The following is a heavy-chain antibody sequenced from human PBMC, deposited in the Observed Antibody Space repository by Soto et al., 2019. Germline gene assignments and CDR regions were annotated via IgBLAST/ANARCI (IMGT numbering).Heavy chain of an antibody. Sequence: QVQLVQSGAEVKKPGASEKASCKASGYPFTSYYMHWVRRAPGQGLEWMGIINPSGRSTSYAQKFRCRVTLNRDTSTSAVYMELSSLRSEDTAVYYWARDTPGVSQCLIDYCGQGTLVRVSS. J-gene: IGHJ4*02. V-gene: IGHV1-46*03. CDR1: GYPFTSYY. D-gene: IGHD3-10*01. CDR2: INPSGRST. CDR3: ARDTPGVSQCLIDY.